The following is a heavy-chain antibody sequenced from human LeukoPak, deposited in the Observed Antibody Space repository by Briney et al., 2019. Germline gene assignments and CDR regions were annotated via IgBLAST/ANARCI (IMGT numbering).Heavy chain of an antibody. V-gene: IGHV3-74*01. CDR2: INSDGSST. D-gene: IGHD3-22*01. J-gene: IGHJ4*02. CDR1: GFTFSSYW. Sequence: GGSLRLSCAASGFTFSSYWMHWVRQAPGKGLVWVSRINSDGSSTSYADSVKGRFTISRDNDKNTLYLQMNSLRAEDTAVYYCARVVLDYYDSSGYHDYWGQGTLVTVSS. CDR3: ARVVLDYYDSSGYHDY.